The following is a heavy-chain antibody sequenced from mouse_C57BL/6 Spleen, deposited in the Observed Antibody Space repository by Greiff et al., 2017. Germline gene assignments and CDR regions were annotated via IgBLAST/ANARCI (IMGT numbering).Heavy chain of an antibody. Sequence: VKLQESGAELVRPGTSVKVSCKASGYAFTNYLIEWVKQRPGQGLEWIGVINPGSGGTNYNEKFKGKATLTADKSSSTAYMQLSSLTSEDSAVYFCARDYDDLYYFDYWGQGTTLTVSS. J-gene: IGHJ2*01. CDR2: INPGSGGT. CDR1: GYAFTNYL. D-gene: IGHD1-1*01. V-gene: IGHV1-54*01. CDR3: ARDYDDLYYFDY.